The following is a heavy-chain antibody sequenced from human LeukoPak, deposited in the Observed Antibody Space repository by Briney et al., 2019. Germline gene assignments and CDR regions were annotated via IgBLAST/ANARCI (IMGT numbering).Heavy chain of an antibody. CDR3: ARGSSYDSIY. Sequence: SETLSLTCTVSGGSISSSTYYRGWIRQPPGKGLEWIGSIYYSGSTYYNPSLKSRVTISVDMSKNQFSLKLSSVTAADTAVYYCARGSSYDSIYWGQGTLVTVSS. CDR1: GGSISSSTYY. J-gene: IGHJ4*02. CDR2: IYYSGST. D-gene: IGHD3-22*01. V-gene: IGHV4-39*07.